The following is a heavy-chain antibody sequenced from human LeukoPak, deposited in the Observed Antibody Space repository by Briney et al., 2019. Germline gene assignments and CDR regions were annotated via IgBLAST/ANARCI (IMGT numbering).Heavy chain of an antibody. CDR2: INANSGGT. CDR1: GYTFTGYY. CDR3: ARDFGGDYGFIQDY. D-gene: IGHD4-17*01. J-gene: IGHJ4*02. V-gene: IGHV1-2*02. Sequence: ASVKVSCKASGYTFTGYYMHWVRQAPGQGLEWMGWINANSGGTNYAQKFQGRVTMTRDTSISTAYMELSRLRSDDTAVYYCARDFGGDYGFIQDYWGQGTLVTVSS.